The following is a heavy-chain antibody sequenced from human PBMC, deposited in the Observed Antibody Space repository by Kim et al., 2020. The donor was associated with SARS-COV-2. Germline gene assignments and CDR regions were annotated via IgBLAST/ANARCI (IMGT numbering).Heavy chain of an antibody. CDR2: ISSNSSYI. CDR3: ARTPVHRSTQAH. V-gene: IGHV3-21*01. Sequence: GGSLRLSCAASGFTFSSYSMNWVRQAPGKGLEWVASISSNSSYIYYADSVKGRFTISRDNAKNSLYLQMNSRRAEDTAVYYCARTPVHRSTQAHWGQGTL. D-gene: IGHD2-2*01. J-gene: IGHJ1*01. CDR1: GFTFSSYS.